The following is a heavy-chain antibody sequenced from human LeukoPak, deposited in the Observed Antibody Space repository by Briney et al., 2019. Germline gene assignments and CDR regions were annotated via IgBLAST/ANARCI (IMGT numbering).Heavy chain of an antibody. Sequence: ASVKVSCKASGYTFTGYYMHWVRQAPGQGLEWMGWINPNSGGTNYAQKFQGRVTMTRDTSISTAYVELSRLRSDDTAVYYCARDGYIYSSGYYYFDYWGQGTLVTVSS. CDR2: INPNSGGT. J-gene: IGHJ4*02. V-gene: IGHV1-2*02. CDR3: ARDGYIYSSGYYYFDY. D-gene: IGHD3-22*01. CDR1: GYTFTGYY.